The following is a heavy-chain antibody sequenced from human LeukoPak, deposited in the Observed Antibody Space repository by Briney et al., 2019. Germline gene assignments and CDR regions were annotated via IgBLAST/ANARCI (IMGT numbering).Heavy chain of an antibody. D-gene: IGHD5-18*01. CDR1: GFTFTSYA. Sequence: GGSLRLSCAASGFTFTSYAMSWVRQAPGKGLEWVSGISGRGGSTYYAESVKGRFTISRDNSKNTLYLQMNSLRVEDTALYYCAKVSSGYTFDWGQGTLVTVSS. CDR2: ISGRGGST. J-gene: IGHJ4*02. V-gene: IGHV3-23*01. CDR3: AKVSSGYTFD.